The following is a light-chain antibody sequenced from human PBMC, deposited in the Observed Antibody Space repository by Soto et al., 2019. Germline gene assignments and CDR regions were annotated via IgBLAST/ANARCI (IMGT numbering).Light chain of an antibody. CDR1: QNLSRYF. CDR2: GAS. CDR3: QQHAILPIT. Sequence: EGVLRQSPDTMSVSPGKRASLGGRASQNLSRYFLAWYQHKPGQAPRLLISGASRRATGIPDRFSGAGTGTDYTLTLSRLEREAFALYYCQQHAILPITFGQGTRLEIK. V-gene: IGKV3-20*01. J-gene: IGKJ5*01.